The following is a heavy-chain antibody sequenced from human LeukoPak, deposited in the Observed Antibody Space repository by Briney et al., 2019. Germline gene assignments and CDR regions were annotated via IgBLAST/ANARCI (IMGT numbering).Heavy chain of an antibody. CDR2: ISSSSSYT. V-gene: IGHV3-11*05. J-gene: IGHJ6*02. Sequence: GGSLRLSCAASGFXFSDYYIIWIRQAPGKGLEWVSSISSSSSYTNYAGSVKGRYTISRDNAKNSLYLQMNSLRAEDTAVYYCARAYYDSTYGMDVWGQGTTVTVSS. CDR1: GFXFSDYY. CDR3: ARAYYDSTYGMDV. D-gene: IGHD3-22*01.